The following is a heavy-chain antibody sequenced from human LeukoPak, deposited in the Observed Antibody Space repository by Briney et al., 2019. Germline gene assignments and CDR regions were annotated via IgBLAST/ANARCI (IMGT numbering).Heavy chain of an antibody. D-gene: IGHD2-15*01. J-gene: IGHJ4*02. CDR3: ARDDCSGGSCYSSFDY. Sequence: GGSLRLSCAASGFTFSSYWMHWVRQAPGKGLVWVSRINTDGSSTSYADSVKGRFTISRDNAKNTLYLQMNSLRAEDTAVYYCARDDCSGGSCYSSFDYWGQGTLVTVSS. CDR1: GFTFSSYW. V-gene: IGHV3-74*01. CDR2: INTDGSST.